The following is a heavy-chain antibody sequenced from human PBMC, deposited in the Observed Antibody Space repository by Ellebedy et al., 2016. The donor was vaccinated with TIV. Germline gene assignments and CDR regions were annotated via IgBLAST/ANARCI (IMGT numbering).Heavy chain of an antibody. D-gene: IGHD6-19*01. Sequence: ASVKVSCKVSGYTLTELSMHWVRQAPGKGLEWMGGFDPEDGETIYAQKFQGRVTMTEDTSTDTAYMELSSLRSEDTAVYYCAREVKVGVAGTHYYYGMDVWGQGTTVTVSS. CDR1: GYTLTELS. J-gene: IGHJ6*02. CDR2: FDPEDGET. CDR3: AREVKVGVAGTHYYYGMDV. V-gene: IGHV1-24*01.